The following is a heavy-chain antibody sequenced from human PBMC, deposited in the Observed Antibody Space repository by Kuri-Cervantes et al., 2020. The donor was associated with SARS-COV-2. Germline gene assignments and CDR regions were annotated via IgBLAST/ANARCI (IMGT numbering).Heavy chain of an antibody. D-gene: IGHD1-1*01. CDR1: GFTFTSSA. J-gene: IGHJ6*02. CDR3: ARDKLERDGDRRYYYYYGMDV. V-gene: IGHV1-58*01. CDR2: IVVGSGNT. Sequence: SVKVSCKASGFTFTSSAVQWVRQARGQRLEWIGWIVVGSGNTNYAQKFQGRVTMTRDTSISTAYMELSRLRSDDTAVYYCARDKLERDGDRRYYYYYGMDVWGQGTTVTVSS.